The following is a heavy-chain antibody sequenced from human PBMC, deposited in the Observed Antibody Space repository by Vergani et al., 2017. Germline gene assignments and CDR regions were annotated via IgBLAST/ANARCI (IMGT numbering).Heavy chain of an antibody. Sequence: EVQLVESGGGLVKPGGSLRLSCAASGFTFSSYSMNWVRQDPGKGLEWVSSISSSSSYIYYADSVKGRFTISRDNAKNSLYLQMNSLRAEDTAVYYCAKDYPAYFDWLFFDYWGQGTLVTVSS. CDR2: ISSSSSYI. J-gene: IGHJ4*02. CDR3: AKDYPAYFDWLFFDY. CDR1: GFTFSSYS. V-gene: IGHV3-21*01. D-gene: IGHD3-9*01.